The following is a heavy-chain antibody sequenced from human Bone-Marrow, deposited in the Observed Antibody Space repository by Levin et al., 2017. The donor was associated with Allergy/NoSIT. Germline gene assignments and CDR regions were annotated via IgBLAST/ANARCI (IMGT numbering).Heavy chain of an antibody. CDR1: GYSVTTYR. J-gene: IGHJ3*02. CDR3: ARSPEPTNWKIVVDDAFNI. D-gene: IGHD2-15*01. V-gene: IGHV1-46*01. CDR2: FNPADGRR. Sequence: AASVKVSCKASGYSVTTYRIHWVRQAPGQSLEWLGIFNPADGRRTYSQKFQDRVSMTGDTSTSTVSMELRSLTSADTAVYYCARSPEPTNWKIVVDDAFNIWGQGTLVTVSS.